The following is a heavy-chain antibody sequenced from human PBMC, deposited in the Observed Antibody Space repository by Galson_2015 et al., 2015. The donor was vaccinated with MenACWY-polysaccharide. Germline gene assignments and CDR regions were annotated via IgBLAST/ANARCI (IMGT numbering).Heavy chain of an antibody. V-gene: IGHV3-30*18. Sequence: SLRLSCAGFEFTFSNYGMHWVRQAPGKGLEWVAFMSYDGTNKYYADSVKGRFAISRDNSKKTLYLQMSSLRAEDTAVYYCAKEDDFWSGYYSDYWGQGTLVIVSS. D-gene: IGHD3-3*01. J-gene: IGHJ4*02. CDR2: MSYDGTNK. CDR1: EFTFSNYG. CDR3: AKEDDFWSGYYSDY.